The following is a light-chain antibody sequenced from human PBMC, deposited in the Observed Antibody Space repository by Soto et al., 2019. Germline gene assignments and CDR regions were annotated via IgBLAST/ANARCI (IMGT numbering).Light chain of an antibody. CDR3: QHYVTSLTT. Sequence: VVVAQYPGTLSLSPGERATLSCGASQSVTSNYLAWYQQKPGQAPRLLIFGASIRVTGIPDRFIGSGSGTDFTLTISRLEPEDFAVYYCQHYVTSLTTFGQGTKVDIK. J-gene: IGKJ1*01. CDR2: GAS. CDR1: QSVTSNY. V-gene: IGKV3-20*01.